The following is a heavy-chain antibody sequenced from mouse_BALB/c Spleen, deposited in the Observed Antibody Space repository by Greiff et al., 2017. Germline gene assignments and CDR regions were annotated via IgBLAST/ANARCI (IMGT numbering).Heavy chain of an antibody. J-gene: IGHJ3*01. CDR3: ARGGSGYVWFAY. V-gene: IGHV5-17*02. Sequence: EVQVVESGGGLVQPGGSRKLSCAASGFTFSSFGMHWVRQAPEKGLEWVAYISSGSSTIYYADTVKGRFTISRDNPKNTLFLQMTSLRSEDTAMYYCARGGSGYVWFAYWGQGTLVTVSA. CDR1: GFTFSSFG. CDR2: ISSGSSTI. D-gene: IGHD3-1*01.